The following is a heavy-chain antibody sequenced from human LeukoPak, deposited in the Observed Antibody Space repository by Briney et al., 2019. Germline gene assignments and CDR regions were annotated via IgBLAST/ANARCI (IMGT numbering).Heavy chain of an antibody. Sequence: PGGSLRLSCAASGFTFSSYGMHWVRQAPGKGLEWVAVISYDGSNKYYADSVKGRFTISRDNSKNTLYLQMNSLRAEDTAVYYCSIGELPYFDYWGQGTLVTVSS. CDR2: ISYDGSNK. V-gene: IGHV3-30*03. CDR1: GFTFSSYG. CDR3: SIGELPYFDY. D-gene: IGHD3-10*01. J-gene: IGHJ4*02.